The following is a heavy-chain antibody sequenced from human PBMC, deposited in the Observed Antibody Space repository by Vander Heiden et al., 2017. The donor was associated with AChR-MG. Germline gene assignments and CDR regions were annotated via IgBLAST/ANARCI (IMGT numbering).Heavy chain of an antibody. CDR1: GFTFSSYS. Sequence: EVQLVESGGKLVQPGGSLRLSCEASGFTFSSYSMNWVRQAPGKGLEWVSYISSLSTTIYYADSVKGRFTISRSNAKNSLYLQMSSLRAEDTAIYYCARDDYGGNSRQYFDYWGRGTLVTVSS. V-gene: IGHV3-48*01. D-gene: IGHD4-17*01. J-gene: IGHJ4*02. CDR3: ARDDYGGNSRQYFDY. CDR2: ISSLSTTI.